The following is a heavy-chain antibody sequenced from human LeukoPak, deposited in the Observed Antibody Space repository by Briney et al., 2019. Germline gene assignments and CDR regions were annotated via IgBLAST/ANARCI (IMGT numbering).Heavy chain of an antibody. D-gene: IGHD3-10*01. CDR2: INNVASHI. Sequence: GGSLRRSCAASGFSISSSAMNWVRQAPGKGLEWVSSINNVASHIYYAGSVRGRFTISRDNAKNSVYLQMNSLRAEDTAVYYCTRDLSLYYYGSGSYAPFDYWGQGTLVTVSS. CDR3: TRDLSLYYYGSGSYAPFDY. V-gene: IGHV3-21*01. J-gene: IGHJ4*02. CDR1: GFSISSSA.